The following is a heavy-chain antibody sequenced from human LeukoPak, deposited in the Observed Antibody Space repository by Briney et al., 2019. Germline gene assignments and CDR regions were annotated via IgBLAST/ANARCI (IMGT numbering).Heavy chain of an antibody. V-gene: IGHV3-30*03. D-gene: IGHD1-26*01. CDR3: ARGGYSGTYYFDY. J-gene: IGHJ4*02. Sequence: GGSLRLSCAASGFTFSSFGMHWVRQAPGRGLEWVALLSFDGNHQFYADSVKGRFTISRDNSKSTLYLQMNSLTAEDTAVYYCARGGYSGTYYFDYWGQGTLVTVSS. CDR1: GFTFSSFG. CDR2: LSFDGNHQ.